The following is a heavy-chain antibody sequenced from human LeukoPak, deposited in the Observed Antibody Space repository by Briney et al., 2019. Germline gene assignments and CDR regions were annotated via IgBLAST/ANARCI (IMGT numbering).Heavy chain of an antibody. J-gene: IGHJ3*02. CDR1: GFTFSGSS. CDR3: TRIQDPDPFSFDI. D-gene: IGHD2/OR15-2a*01. V-gene: IGHV3-73*01. Sequence: GGSLKLSCAASGFTFSGSSIHWVRQASGKGLEWVGRIRSKVKSYATAYAASVNGRFTISRDDSKNTAYLQMNSLKTEDSAVYYCTRIQDPDPFSFDIWGQGTMVTVS. CDR2: IRSKVKSYAT.